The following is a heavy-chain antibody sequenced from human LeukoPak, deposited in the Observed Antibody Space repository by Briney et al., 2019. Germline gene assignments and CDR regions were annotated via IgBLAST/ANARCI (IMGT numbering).Heavy chain of an antibody. CDR1: GGSISSGGYY. J-gene: IGHJ5*02. D-gene: IGHD4-17*01. CDR3: ARGAAVTTGLGWFDP. Sequence: SETLSLTCPVSGGSISSGGYYWSWIRQHPGKGLEWIGYIYYSGSTYYNPSLKSRVTISVDTSKNQFSLKLSSVTAADTAVYYCARGAAVTTGLGWFDPWGQGTLVTVSS. CDR2: IYYSGST. V-gene: IGHV4-31*03.